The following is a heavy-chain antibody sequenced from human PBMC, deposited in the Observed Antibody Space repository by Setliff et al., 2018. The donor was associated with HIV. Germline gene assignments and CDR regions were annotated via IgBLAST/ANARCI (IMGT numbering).Heavy chain of an antibody. CDR2: IYTSGST. CDR1: GGSISSGTYY. Sequence: PSETLSLTCTVSGGSISSGTYYWSWVRQPAGKGLEWIGRIYTSGSTNYNPSLKSRVTISLDTSKNQFSLKLSSVTAADTAVYYCARGRDYTGSWFRPFYLDFWGHGNLVTVSS. D-gene: IGHD3-3*01. V-gene: IGHV4-61*02. J-gene: IGHJ4*01. CDR3: ARGRDYTGSWFRPFYLDF.